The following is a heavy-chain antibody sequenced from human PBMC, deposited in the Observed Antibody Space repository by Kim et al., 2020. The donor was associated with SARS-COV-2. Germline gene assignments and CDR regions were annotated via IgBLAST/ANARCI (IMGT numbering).Heavy chain of an antibody. J-gene: IGHJ6*02. Sequence: GRFTISRANSKNTLYLQMNSLRAEDTAIYYCAKDRWLDLGGDYYYYYGMDVWGQGTTVTVSS. D-gene: IGHD6-19*01. V-gene: IGHV3-30*02. CDR3: AKDRWLDLGGDYYYYYGMDV.